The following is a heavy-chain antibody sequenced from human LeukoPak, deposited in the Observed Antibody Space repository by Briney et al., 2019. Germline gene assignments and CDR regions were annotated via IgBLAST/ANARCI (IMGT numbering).Heavy chain of an antibody. D-gene: IGHD2-2*01. V-gene: IGHV3-7*01. CDR1: GFTFSSYW. J-gene: IGHJ4*02. CDR2: IKQDGSEK. Sequence: GGSLRLSCAASGFTFSSYWMSWVRQAPGKGLEWVANIKQDGSEKYYVDSVKGRFTISRDKAKNSLYLQMNSLRAEDTAVYYCARGRCSSTSCFFDYWGQGTLVTVSS. CDR3: ARGRCSSTSCFFDY.